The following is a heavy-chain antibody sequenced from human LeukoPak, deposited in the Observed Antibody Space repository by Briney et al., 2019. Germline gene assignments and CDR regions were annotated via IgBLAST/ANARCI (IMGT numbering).Heavy chain of an antibody. Sequence: SVKVSCKASGGTFSSYAISWVRQAPGQGLEWMGRIIPILGIANYAQKFQGRVTITADRSTSTAYMELSSLRSEDTAVYYCARDIRYDSSGYYYEYYWGQGTLVTVSS. D-gene: IGHD3-22*01. J-gene: IGHJ4*02. CDR3: ARDIRYDSSGYYYEYY. CDR2: IIPILGIA. V-gene: IGHV1-69*04. CDR1: GGTFSSYA.